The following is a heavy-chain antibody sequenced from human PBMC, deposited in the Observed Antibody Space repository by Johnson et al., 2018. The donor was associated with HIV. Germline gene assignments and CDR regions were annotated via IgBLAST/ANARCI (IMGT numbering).Heavy chain of an antibody. V-gene: IGHV3-30-3*02. CDR3: AKERRAPRAFDI. CDR1: GFTLSSYA. CDR2: ISYDGSNK. J-gene: IGHJ3*02. Sequence: QVQLVESGVGLVQPGRSLRLSCAASGFTLSSYAMHWVRQAPGKGLEWVAVISYDGSNKYYADSVKGRFTISRDNSKSTLYLQMNSLRPEDTAVYYCAKERRAPRAFDIWGQGTMVTVSS.